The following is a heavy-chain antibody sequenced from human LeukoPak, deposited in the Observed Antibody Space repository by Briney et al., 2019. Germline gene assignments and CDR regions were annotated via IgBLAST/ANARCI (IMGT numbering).Heavy chain of an antibody. CDR2: INSDGSST. D-gene: IGHD6-13*01. Sequence: PGGSLRLSCAASGFTFTTYWMHWVRQAPGKGLVWVSRINSDGSSTDYADSVKGRCTISRDNAKSTLFLQVNSLRAEDTAVYYCTRGLNIAAIDNWGQGTLVTVSS. V-gene: IGHV3-74*01. CDR1: GFTFTTYW. CDR3: TRGLNIAAIDN. J-gene: IGHJ4*02.